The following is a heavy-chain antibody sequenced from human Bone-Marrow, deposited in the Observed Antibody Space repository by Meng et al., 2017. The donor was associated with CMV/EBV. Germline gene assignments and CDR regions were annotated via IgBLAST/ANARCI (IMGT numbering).Heavy chain of an antibody. CDR2: ISAYNGGT. J-gene: IGHJ5*02. CDR3: ARTYNDFWSGYFSGWFDP. CDR1: GYRFTRYG. V-gene: IGHV1-18*01. D-gene: IGHD3-3*01. Sequence: ASVKVSCKASGYRFTRYGISWVRQAPGQGLEWMGWISAYNGGTNYAQKFQGRVTMTRDTSIRTAYMELSRLRSDDTAVYYCARTYNDFWSGYFSGWFDPWGQGTLVTVSS.